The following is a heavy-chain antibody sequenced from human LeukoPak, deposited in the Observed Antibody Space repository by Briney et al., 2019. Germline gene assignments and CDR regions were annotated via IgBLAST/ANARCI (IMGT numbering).Heavy chain of an antibody. Sequence: PGGSLRLSCAPSGFTFSRLGMHWVRQAPAKGLEWVAIISNDGSRKYYAHSVEGRFTISRDNSKNTLYLQMDSLRAEDTAVYYCARDRAWNYFDYWGQGTLVTVSS. D-gene: IGHD3-3*01. CDR3: ARDRAWNYFDY. V-gene: IGHV3-30*03. CDR2: ISNDGSRK. J-gene: IGHJ4*02. CDR1: GFTFSRLG.